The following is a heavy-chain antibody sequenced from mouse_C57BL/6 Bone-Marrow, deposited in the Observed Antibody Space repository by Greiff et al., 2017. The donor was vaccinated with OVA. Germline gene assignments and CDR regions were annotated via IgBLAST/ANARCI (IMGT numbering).Heavy chain of an antibody. CDR3: ARSGFIATVVPKQDY. CDR1: GYTFTDYA. V-gene: IGHV1-67*01. J-gene: IGHJ4*01. CDR2: ISTYYGDA. Sequence: QVQLQQSGPELVRPGASVKLSCKGSGYTFTDYAMHWVKQSHAQSLEWIGVISTYYGDASYNQKFKDKATLTVDKSSSTAYMELARLTTEDSADYYCARSGFIATVVPKQDYWGRGTSVTVSS. D-gene: IGHD1-1*01.